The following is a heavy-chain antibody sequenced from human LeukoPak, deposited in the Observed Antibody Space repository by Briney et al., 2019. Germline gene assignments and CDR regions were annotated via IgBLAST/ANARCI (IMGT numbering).Heavy chain of an antibody. D-gene: IGHD2-2*01. J-gene: IGHJ3*02. CDR3: ARMPSVIVVVPATDDAFDI. V-gene: IGHV3-30-3*01. Sequence: GGSLRLSCAASGFTFSSYAMNWVRQAPGKGLEWVAVISYDGSNKYYADSVKGRFTISRDNSKNTLYLQMNSLRAEDTAVYYCARMPSVIVVVPATDDAFDIWGQGTMVTVSS. CDR2: ISYDGSNK. CDR1: GFTFSSYA.